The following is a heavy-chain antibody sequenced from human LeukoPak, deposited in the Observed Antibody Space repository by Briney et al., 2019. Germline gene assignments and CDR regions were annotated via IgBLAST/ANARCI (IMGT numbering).Heavy chain of an antibody. D-gene: IGHD3-22*01. V-gene: IGHV1-2*06. CDR1: GYTFTGYY. J-gene: IGHJ4*02. CDR3: ARLSSPGPSSGPDY. Sequence: ASVKVSCKASGYTFTGYYMHWVRQAPGQGLEWMGRINPNSGGTNYAQKFQGRVTMTRDTSISTAYMELSRLRSDDTAVYYCARLSSPGPSSGPDYWGQGTWSPSPQ. CDR2: INPNSGGT.